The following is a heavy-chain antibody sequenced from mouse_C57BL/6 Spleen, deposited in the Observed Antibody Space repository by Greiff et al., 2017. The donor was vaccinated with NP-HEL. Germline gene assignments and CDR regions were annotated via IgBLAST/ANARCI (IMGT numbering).Heavy chain of an antibody. D-gene: IGHD1-1*01. CDR2: IYPRDGST. V-gene: IGHV1-85*01. CDR3: AREGDYYGSSHFDY. J-gene: IGHJ2*01. Sequence: VQLQESGPELVKPGASVKLSCKASGYTFTSYDINWVKQRPGQGLEWIGWIYPRDGSTKYNEKFKGKATLTVDTSSSTAYMELHSLTSEESAVYFGAREGDYYGSSHFDYWGQGTTLTVSS. CDR1: GYTFTSYD.